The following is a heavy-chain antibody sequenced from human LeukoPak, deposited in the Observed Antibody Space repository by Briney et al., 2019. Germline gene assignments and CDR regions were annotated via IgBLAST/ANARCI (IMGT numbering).Heavy chain of an antibody. CDR3: ASYPGTVAPGGMDV. D-gene: IGHD2-2*01. V-gene: IGHV1-2*02. CDR2: INPNSGGT. Sequence: ASVKVSCKASGYTFTDYYIHWVRQAPGQGLEWMGWINPNSGGTNSAQKFQGRVSMTRDTSISTAHMELSRLTSDDTAVYYCASYPGTVAPGGMDVWGQGTTVTVSS. J-gene: IGHJ6*02. CDR1: GYTFTDYY.